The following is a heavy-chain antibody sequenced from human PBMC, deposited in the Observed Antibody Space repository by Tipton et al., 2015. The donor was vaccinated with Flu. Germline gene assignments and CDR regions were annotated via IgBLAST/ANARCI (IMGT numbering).Heavy chain of an antibody. Sequence: SLRLSCAASGFTFRSNWMHWVRQVSGKGLVWVARMNGDGSTTTYADSGKGRFTISRDNANNMLYLQMNSLRVEDTAIYYCVRSIRPGAGMAIWGQGTTVTVSS. D-gene: IGHD6-6*01. CDR1: GFTFRSNW. CDR2: MNGDGSTT. CDR3: VRSIRPGAGMAI. J-gene: IGHJ6*02. V-gene: IGHV3-74*03.